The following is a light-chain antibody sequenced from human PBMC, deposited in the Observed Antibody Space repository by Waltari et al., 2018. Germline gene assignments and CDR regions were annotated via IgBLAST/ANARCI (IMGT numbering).Light chain of an antibody. Sequence: QSALTQPPSVSGSPGQSVTISCTGTNSDVGTYNRVSWYQQPPGTAPKLIIYEAISRPPVVPDRFAGSKSGNTASLTIAGLQADDAADYYCSSYTSSSTYVFGTGTKVTVL. CDR3: SSYTSSSTYV. V-gene: IGLV2-18*02. CDR2: EAI. J-gene: IGLJ1*01. CDR1: NSDVGTYNR.